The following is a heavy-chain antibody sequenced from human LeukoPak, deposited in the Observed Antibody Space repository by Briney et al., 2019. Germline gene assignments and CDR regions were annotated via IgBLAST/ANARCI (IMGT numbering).Heavy chain of an antibody. CDR3: ARGQRNYYYYYGMDV. CDR1: GGPFSGYY. V-gene: IGHV4-34*01. Sequence: SETLSLTCAVYGGPFSGYYWSWIRQPPGKGLEWIGEINHSGSTNYNPSIKSRVTISVDTSKNQFSLKLSSVTAADTAVYYCARGQRNYYYYYGMDVWGQGTTVTVSS. J-gene: IGHJ6*02. CDR2: INHSGST.